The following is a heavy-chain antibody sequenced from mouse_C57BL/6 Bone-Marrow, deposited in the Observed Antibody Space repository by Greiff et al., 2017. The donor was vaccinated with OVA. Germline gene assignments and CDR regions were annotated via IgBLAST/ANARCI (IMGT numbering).Heavy chain of an antibody. Sequence: QVQLQQSGAELVMPGASVKLSCKASGYTFTSYWMHWVKQRPGQGLEWIGEIDPSDSYTNYNQKFKGKSTLTVDKSSSTAYMQLSSLTSEDSAVDYCARGRRGAMDYWGQGTSVTVSS. J-gene: IGHJ4*01. CDR3: ARGRRGAMDY. CDR2: IDPSDSYT. D-gene: IGHD1-1*01. CDR1: GYTFTSYW. V-gene: IGHV1-69*01.